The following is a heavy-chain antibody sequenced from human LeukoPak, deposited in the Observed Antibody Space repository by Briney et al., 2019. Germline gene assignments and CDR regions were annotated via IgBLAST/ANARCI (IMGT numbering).Heavy chain of an antibody. J-gene: IGHJ4*02. V-gene: IGHV2-5*01. Sequence: SGPTLVNPTQTLTLTCTFSGFSLSTSGMGVGWIRQPPGNALNRLALIYWNDDKRYSPSLKSRLNITKDTSKNQVILTITNMDPGDTATYYWAHRWLYGRAVYFVHWGQGTLVSVSS. D-gene: IGHD4-17*01. CDR3: AHRWLYGRAVYFVH. CDR1: GFSLSTSGMG. CDR2: IYWNDDK.